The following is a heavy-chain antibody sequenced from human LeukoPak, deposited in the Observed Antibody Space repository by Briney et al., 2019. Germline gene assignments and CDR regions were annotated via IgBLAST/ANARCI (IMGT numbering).Heavy chain of an antibody. Sequence: ASVKVSCKASGYTFTGCYMHWVRQAPGQGLEWMGWINPNSGGTNYAQKFQGRVTITADKSTSTAYMELSSLRSEDTAVYYCARGPLTGTVDYWGQGTLVTVSS. CDR2: INPNSGGT. CDR1: GYTFTGCY. D-gene: IGHD1-7*01. J-gene: IGHJ4*02. V-gene: IGHV1-2*02. CDR3: ARGPLTGTVDY.